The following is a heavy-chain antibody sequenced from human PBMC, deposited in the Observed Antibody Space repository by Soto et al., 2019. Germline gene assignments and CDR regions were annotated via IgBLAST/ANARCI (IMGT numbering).Heavy chain of an antibody. CDR1: GGSISSYY. D-gene: IGHD6-6*01. J-gene: IGHJ6*03. V-gene: IGHV4-59*12. CDR2: IYYSGST. Sequence: SETLSLTCTVSGGSISSYYWSWIRQPPGKGLEWIGYIYYSGSTNYNPSLKSRVTISVDTSKNQFSLKLSSVTAADTAVYYCAREYSSSSIMSYYYYMDVWGKGTTVTVSS. CDR3: AREYSSSSIMSYYYYMDV.